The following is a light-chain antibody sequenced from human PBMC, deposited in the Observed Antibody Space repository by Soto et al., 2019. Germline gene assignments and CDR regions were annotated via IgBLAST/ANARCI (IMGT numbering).Light chain of an antibody. V-gene: IGKV1-17*01. Sequence: DIQMTQSPSSLSASVGDRVTITCRASQGIRNELGWYQQKPGKAPKRLIYAASSLQSGVPSRFSSSGSGKEFTRTNSRLQPEDFATYLCLQHNSYPLTFGGGPNVDIK. CDR3: LQHNSYPLT. CDR2: AAS. CDR1: QGIRNE. J-gene: IGKJ4*01.